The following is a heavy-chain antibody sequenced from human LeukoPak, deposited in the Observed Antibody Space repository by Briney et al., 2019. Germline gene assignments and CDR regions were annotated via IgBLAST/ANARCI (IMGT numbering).Heavy chain of an antibody. Sequence: DPGGSLRLSCVASGFTFSSYWMSWVRQAPGKGLEWVANIKQDGSEKYYVDSVKGRFTISRDNAKNSLYLQMNSLKAEDTAVYYCAREQSSGYFNDAFDIWGQGTMVTVSS. CDR2: IKQDGSEK. CDR3: AREQSSGYFNDAFDI. J-gene: IGHJ3*02. CDR1: GFTFSSYW. V-gene: IGHV3-7*01. D-gene: IGHD3-22*01.